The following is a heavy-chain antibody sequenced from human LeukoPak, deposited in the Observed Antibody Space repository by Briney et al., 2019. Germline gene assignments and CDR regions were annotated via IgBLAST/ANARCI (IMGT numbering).Heavy chain of an antibody. V-gene: IGHV1-69*05. CDR1: GGTFSSYA. CDR2: IIPIFGTA. J-gene: IGHJ3*02. Sequence: GASVKVSCKASGGTFSSYAISWVRQAPGQGLEWMGGIIPIFGTANYAQKFQGRVTITTDESTSTAYMELSSLRSEDTAVYYCAREYSSSPDAFDIWGQGTMVTVSS. D-gene: IGHD6-6*01. CDR3: AREYSSSPDAFDI.